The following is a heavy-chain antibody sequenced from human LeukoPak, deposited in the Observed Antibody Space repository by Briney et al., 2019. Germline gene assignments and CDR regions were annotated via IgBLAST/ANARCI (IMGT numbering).Heavy chain of an antibody. CDR1: GGSFGGYY. D-gene: IGHD3-3*01. V-gene: IGHV4-34*01. CDR3: ARSQPTRYYDFWSGYYTGIHYYYGMDV. J-gene: IGHJ6*02. CDR2: INHSGST. Sequence: SETLSLTCAVYGGSFGGYYWSWIRQPPGKGLEWIGEINHSGSTNYNPSLKSRVTISVDTSKNQFSLKLSSVTAADTAVYYCARSQPTRYYDFWSGYYTGIHYYYGMDVWGQGTTVTVSS.